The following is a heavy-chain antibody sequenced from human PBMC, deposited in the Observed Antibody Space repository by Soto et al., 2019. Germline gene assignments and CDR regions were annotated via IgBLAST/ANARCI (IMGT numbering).Heavy chain of an antibody. CDR1: GYTFSNYG. J-gene: IGHJ2*01. Sequence: QVQLVQSGGEVKNPGASVKVSCKASGYTFSNYGISWVRQAPGQGLEWMGWINGYNGDANYAQNLQGRVTVTTDTFTNTVYMEVRSLRFDDTVVYYCARDLRSTDYYFDLWGRGTLVIVSS. D-gene: IGHD2-2*01. CDR3: ARDLRSTDYYFDL. CDR2: INGYNGDA. V-gene: IGHV1-18*01.